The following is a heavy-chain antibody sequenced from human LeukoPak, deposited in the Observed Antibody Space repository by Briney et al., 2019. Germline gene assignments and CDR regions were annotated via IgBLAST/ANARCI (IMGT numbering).Heavy chain of an antibody. CDR1: GGSVSSYY. CDR2: IYTSGST. J-gene: IGHJ4*02. V-gene: IGHV4-4*07. Sequence: SETLSLTCTVSGGSVSSYYWSWIRQPAGKGLEWIGRIYTSGSTNYNPSLKSRVTMSVDTSKNQFSLKLSSVTAADTAVYYCAREGVLEGYFDYWGQGTLVTVSS. D-gene: IGHD3-3*01. CDR3: AREGVLEGYFDY.